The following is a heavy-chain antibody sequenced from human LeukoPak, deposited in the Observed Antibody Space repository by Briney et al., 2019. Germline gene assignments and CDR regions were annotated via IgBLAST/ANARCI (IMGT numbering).Heavy chain of an antibody. Sequence: PGGSLRLSCAASGFTFSSYAMHWVRQAPGKGLEWVAVISYDGSNKYYADSVKGRFTISRDNSKNTLYLQMNSLRAEDTAVCYCARAYYDFWSGYYTTNYFDYWGQGTLVTVSS. CDR2: ISYDGSNK. D-gene: IGHD3-3*01. CDR3: ARAYYDFWSGYYTTNYFDY. V-gene: IGHV3-30-3*01. J-gene: IGHJ4*02. CDR1: GFTFSSYA.